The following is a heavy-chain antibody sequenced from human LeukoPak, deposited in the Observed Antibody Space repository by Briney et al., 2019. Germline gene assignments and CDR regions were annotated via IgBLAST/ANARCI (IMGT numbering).Heavy chain of an antibody. J-gene: IGHJ2*01. V-gene: IGHV4-38-2*01. CDR2: IYHSGSS. CDR1: GYSISSGYY. D-gene: IGHD3-22*01. CDR3: ARAVHRTQIVVVITRPYWYFDL. Sequence: SETLSLTXAVSGYSISSGYYWGWIRQPPGKGLEWIGSIYHSGSSYYNPSLKSRVTISVDTSKNQFSLKLSSVTAADTAVYYCARAVHRTQIVVVITRPYWYFDLWGRGTLVTVSS.